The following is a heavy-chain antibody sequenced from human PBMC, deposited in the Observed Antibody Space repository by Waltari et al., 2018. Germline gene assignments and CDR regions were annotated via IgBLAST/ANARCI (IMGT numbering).Heavy chain of an antibody. CDR2: INPSGGST. Sequence: QVQLVQSGAEVKKPGASVQVSCKASGYTFTSYYMHWVRQAPGQGLEWMGIINPSGGSTSYAQKFQGRVTMTRDTSTSTVYMELSSLRSEDTAVYYCARASSSWDSFDYWGQGTLVTVSS. V-gene: IGHV1-46*01. CDR1: GYTFTSYY. D-gene: IGHD6-13*01. J-gene: IGHJ4*02. CDR3: ARASSSWDSFDY.